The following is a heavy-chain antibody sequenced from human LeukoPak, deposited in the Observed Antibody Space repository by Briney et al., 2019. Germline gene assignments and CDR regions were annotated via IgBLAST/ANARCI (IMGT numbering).Heavy chain of an antibody. CDR2: INSDGSST. J-gene: IGHJ4*02. D-gene: IGHD6-19*01. V-gene: IGHV3-74*01. CDR3: ARGGPLPGVADSFDY. CDR1: GFTFSIYW. Sequence: GGSLRLSCAASGFTFSIYWMHWVRQAPGKGLVWVSRINSDGSSTSYADSVKGRFTISRDNAKNSLYLQMNSLRAEDTAVYYCARGGPLPGVADSFDYWGQGTLVTVSS.